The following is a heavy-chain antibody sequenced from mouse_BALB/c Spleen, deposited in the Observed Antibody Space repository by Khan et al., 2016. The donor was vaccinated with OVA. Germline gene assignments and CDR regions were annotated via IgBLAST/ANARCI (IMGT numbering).Heavy chain of an antibody. CDR2: IYPGGGYT. D-gene: IGHD3-1*01. CDR3: ARRGAARATWDYFDY. V-gene: IGHV1-63*02. J-gene: IGHJ2*01. Sequence: VQLQQSGTELVRPGTSVKMSCKAAGYTFTNFWIGWVKQRPGHGLEWIGDIYPGGGYTNYNEKFKGKATLTADTSSSTAYMQLSSLTSEDSASYYWARRGAARATWDYFDYWGQGTTLTVSS. CDR1: GYTFTNFW.